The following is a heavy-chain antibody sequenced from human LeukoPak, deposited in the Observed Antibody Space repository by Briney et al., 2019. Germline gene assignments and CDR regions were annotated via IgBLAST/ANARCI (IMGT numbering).Heavy chain of an antibody. D-gene: IGHD6-6*01. CDR1: GFTFSSYS. CDR2: ISSSSTI. CDR3: ARGPEFDSSSCLDY. Sequence: GGSLRLSCAASGFTFSSYSMNWVRQAPWKGLEWVSYISSSSTIYYADSVKGRFTISRDNAKNSLYLQMNSLRAEGTAVYYCARGPEFDSSSCLDYWGQGTLVTVSS. V-gene: IGHV3-48*01. J-gene: IGHJ4*02.